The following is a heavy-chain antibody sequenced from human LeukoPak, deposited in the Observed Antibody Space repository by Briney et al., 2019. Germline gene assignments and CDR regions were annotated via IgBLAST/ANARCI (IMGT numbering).Heavy chain of an antibody. CDR2: IYYSGST. V-gene: IGHV4-59*08. CDR3: ARHRGGSSPSVFDS. D-gene: IGHD2-15*01. CDR1: GGSISSYY. J-gene: IGHJ4*02. Sequence: SETLSLTCTVSGGSISSYYWSWIRQPPGKGLEWIGYIYYSGSTNYNPSLKSRVTISVDTSKNQFSLKLSSVTAADTTLFYCARHRGGSSPSVFDSWGQGTLVTVSS.